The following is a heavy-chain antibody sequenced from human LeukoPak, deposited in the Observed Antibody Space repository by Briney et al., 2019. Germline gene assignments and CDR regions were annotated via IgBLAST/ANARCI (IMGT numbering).Heavy chain of an antibody. D-gene: IGHD3-10*02. CDR1: GFTFSSYG. CDR3: AKEKPLGSGSNGLDY. V-gene: IGHV3-30*02. J-gene: IGHJ4*02. CDR2: IRYDGSNK. Sequence: GGSLRLSCAASGFTFSSYGMHWVRQAPGKGLEWVAFIRYDGSNKYYADSVKGRFTISRDNSKNTLYLQMNSLRAEDTAVYYCAKEKPLGSGSNGLDYWGQGTLVTVSS.